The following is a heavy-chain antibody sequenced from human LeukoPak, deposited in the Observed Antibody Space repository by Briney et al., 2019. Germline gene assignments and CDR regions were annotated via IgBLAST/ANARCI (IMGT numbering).Heavy chain of an antibody. CDR3: AGDRDIVVVPAAGKYYYYGMDV. V-gene: IGHV4-61*01. CDR1: GGSVSSGSYY. Sequence: SETLSLTCTVSGGSVSSGSYYWSWIRQPPGKGLEWIGYIYYSGSTNYNPSLKSRVTISVDTSKNQFSLKLSSVTAADTAVYYCAGDRDIVVVPAAGKYYYYGMDVWGKGTTVTVSS. D-gene: IGHD2-2*01. J-gene: IGHJ6*04. CDR2: IYYSGST.